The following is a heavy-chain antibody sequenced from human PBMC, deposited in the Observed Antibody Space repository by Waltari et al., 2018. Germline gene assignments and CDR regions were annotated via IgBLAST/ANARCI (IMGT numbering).Heavy chain of an antibody. CDR1: GFTFSSYG. V-gene: IGHV3-30*02. D-gene: IGHD4-17*01. CDR2: IRYDGSNK. Sequence: QVQLVESGGGVVQPGGSLRLSCAASGFTFSSYGMNWGRQAPGKGLEWVAFIRYDGSNKYYADSVKGRFTISRDNSKNTLYLQMNSLRAEDTAVYYCAKIAPPRGDYDAFDIWGQGTMVTVSS. J-gene: IGHJ3*02. CDR3: AKIAPPRGDYDAFDI.